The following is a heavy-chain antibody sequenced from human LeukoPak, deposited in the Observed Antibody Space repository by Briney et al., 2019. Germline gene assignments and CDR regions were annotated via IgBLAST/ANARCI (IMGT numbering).Heavy chain of an antibody. V-gene: IGHV1-46*01. CDR1: GYTFTSYD. CDR2: INPSGGST. J-gene: IGHJ4*02. CDR3: ARESYGEEDN. Sequence: ASVKVSCKASGYTFTSYDIHWVRQAPGQGLEWMGIINPSGGSTRYAQKFQGRVTMTRDTSTSTVYMELSSLRSEDTAVYYCARESYGEEDNWGQGTLVTVSS. D-gene: IGHD4-17*01.